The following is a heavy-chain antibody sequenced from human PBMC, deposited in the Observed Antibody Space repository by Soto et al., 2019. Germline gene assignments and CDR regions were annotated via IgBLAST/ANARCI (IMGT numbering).Heavy chain of an antibody. CDR2: INHSGST. J-gene: IGHJ3*02. V-gene: IGHV4-34*01. CDR1: GGSFSGYY. Sequence: SETLSLTCAVYGGSFSGYYWSWIRQPPGKGLEWIGEINHSGSTNYNPSLKSRVTISVDTSKNQFSLKLSSVTAADTAVYYCALPWGNPDAFDIWGQGTMVTVSS. D-gene: IGHD7-27*01. CDR3: ALPWGNPDAFDI.